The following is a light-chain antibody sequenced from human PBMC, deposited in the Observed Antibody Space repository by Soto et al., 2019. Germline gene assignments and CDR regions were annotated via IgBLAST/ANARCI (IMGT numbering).Light chain of an antibody. CDR2: EVS. Sequence: QSALTQPASVSGPPGKSITFSGTGTTSDVGGYNYVSWYHQHPGKAPKLMIYEVSNRPSGVSNRFSGSKSGNTASLTISGLQAEDEADYYCSSYTSSSTLVFGTGTKLTVL. CDR1: TSDVGGYNY. CDR3: SSYTSSSTLV. V-gene: IGLV2-14*01. J-gene: IGLJ1*01.